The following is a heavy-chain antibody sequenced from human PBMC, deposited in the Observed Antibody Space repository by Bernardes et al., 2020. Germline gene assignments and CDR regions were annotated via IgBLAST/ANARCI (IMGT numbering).Heavy chain of an antibody. CDR2: IYYTGST. J-gene: IGHJ4*02. D-gene: IGHD4-17*01. CDR1: GGSISTNYY. Sequence: SETLSLTCSVSGGSISTNYYWGWIRQPPGKGLEWVGSIYYTGSTSYNASLKSRVTISVDTSKNQFSLRLTSVTAADTAVYYCARLGDYGDYFDYWGQGSLVTVSS. CDR3: ARLGDYGDYFDY. V-gene: IGHV4-39*01.